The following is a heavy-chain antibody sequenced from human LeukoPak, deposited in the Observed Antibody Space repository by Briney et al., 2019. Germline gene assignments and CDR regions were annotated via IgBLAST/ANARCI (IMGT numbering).Heavy chain of an antibody. Sequence: GGSLRLSCAASGFTVSSNYMSWVRQAPGKGVAYVSAIDSNGGSTYHADSVKGRFTISRDNSKNTLYLQMNSLRAEDTAVYYCARDPHYDAFDIWGQGTMVTVSS. CDR1: GFTVSSNY. CDR3: ARDPHYDAFDI. J-gene: IGHJ3*02. CDR2: IDSNGGST. D-gene: IGHD1-26*01. V-gene: IGHV3-64*04.